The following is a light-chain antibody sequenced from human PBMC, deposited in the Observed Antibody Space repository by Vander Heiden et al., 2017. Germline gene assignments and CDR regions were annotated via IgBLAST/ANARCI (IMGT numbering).Light chain of an antibody. CDR1: SSDVGAYNY. CDR3: SSYAGRYSWV. CDR2: EVN. J-gene: IGLJ3*02. V-gene: IGLV2-8*01. Sequence: QSALTPPPSASGSPGQSITISCTGTSSDVGAYNYVSWYQQHPGKAPKLVIYEVNKRPSGVPHRFSGSKSGNAASLTVSGLQAEDEADFYCSSYAGRYSWVFGGGTKLTVL.